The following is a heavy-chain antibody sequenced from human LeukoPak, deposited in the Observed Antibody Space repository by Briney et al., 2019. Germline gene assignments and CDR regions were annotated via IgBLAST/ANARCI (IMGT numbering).Heavy chain of an antibody. CDR3: ARGASYFYDSSGYPYYFDY. CDR1: GGSISSYY. CDR2: IYYSGST. J-gene: IGHJ4*02. D-gene: IGHD3-22*01. V-gene: IGHV4-59*08. Sequence: SETLSLTCTVSGGSISSYYWSWIRQPPGKGLEWIGYIYYSGSTNYNPSLKSRVTISVDTSKNQSSLRLSSVTAADTAVYYCARGASYFYDSSGYPYYFDYWGQGTLVTVSS.